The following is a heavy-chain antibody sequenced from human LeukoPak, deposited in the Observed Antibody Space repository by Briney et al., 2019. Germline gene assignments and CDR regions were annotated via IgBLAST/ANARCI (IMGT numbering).Heavy chain of an antibody. CDR3: AKYFGARNGVYDAFDG. J-gene: IGHJ3*01. CDR2: ITGGGERT. Sequence: GGSLRLSCAASGFTFSEYAMNWVRQAPGKGLEWVSHITGGGERTYFAVSVKRRFTMSRDNSKSKLYLQIISLSAEGTAVCYCAKYFGARNGVYDAFDGWGQGAMVSVS. V-gene: IGHV3-23*01. CDR1: GFTFSEYA. D-gene: IGHD5-24*01.